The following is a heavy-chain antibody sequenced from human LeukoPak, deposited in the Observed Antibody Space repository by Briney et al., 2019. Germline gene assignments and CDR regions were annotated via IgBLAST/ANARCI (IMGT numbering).Heavy chain of an antibody. J-gene: IGHJ4*02. CDR1: GFTFSSYA. D-gene: IGHD6-19*01. CDR2: ISYDGSNK. V-gene: IGHV3-30-3*01. CDR3: ARADYYSSGPLD. Sequence: GGSLRLSCAASGFTFSSYAMPWVRQAPGKGLEWVAVISYDGSNKYYADSVKGRFTISRDNSKNTLYLQMNSLRAEDTAVYYCARADYYSSGPLDWGQGTLVTVSS.